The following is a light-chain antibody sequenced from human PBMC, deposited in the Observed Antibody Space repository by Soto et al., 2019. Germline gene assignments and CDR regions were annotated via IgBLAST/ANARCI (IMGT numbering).Light chain of an antibody. CDR1: QSISGSY. J-gene: IGKJ1*01. V-gene: IGKV3-20*01. Sequence: EIVLTQSPGTLSLSPWERATLSCTASQSISGSYLAWYQQKPGQAPRVVIYGVSRRATGIPDRFSGSGSGTDFTLTISRLEPEDFAVYYCQQYVSSPWAFGQGTKVDIK. CDR3: QQYVSSPWA. CDR2: GVS.